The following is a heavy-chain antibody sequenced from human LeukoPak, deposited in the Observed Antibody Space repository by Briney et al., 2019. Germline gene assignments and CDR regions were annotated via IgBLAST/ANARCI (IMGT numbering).Heavy chain of an antibody. CDR3: AKDSEQWLLAPDAFDI. D-gene: IGHD6-19*01. J-gene: IGHJ3*02. CDR1: GLTFISYG. Sequence: SGGSLRLSCAASGLTFISYGMHWVRQAPGKGLEWVAVISYDGSNKYYADSVKGRFTISRDNSKNTLYLQMNSLRAEDTAVYYCAKDSEQWLLAPDAFDIWGQGTMVTVSS. V-gene: IGHV3-30*18. CDR2: ISYDGSNK.